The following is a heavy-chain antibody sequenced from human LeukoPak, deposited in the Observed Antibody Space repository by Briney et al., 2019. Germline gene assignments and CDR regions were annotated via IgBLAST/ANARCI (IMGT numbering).Heavy chain of an antibody. CDR2: IYTSGST. J-gene: IGHJ3*02. CDR1: GGSISSYY. Sequence: SETLSLTCTVSGGSISSYYWSWIRQPPGKGLEWIGYIYTSGSTNYNPSLKSRVTISVDTSKNQFSLKLSSVTAADTAVYYCARPLGYDSSGYYHDAFEIWGQGTMVTVSS. CDR3: ARPLGYDSSGYYHDAFEI. V-gene: IGHV4-4*09. D-gene: IGHD3-22*01.